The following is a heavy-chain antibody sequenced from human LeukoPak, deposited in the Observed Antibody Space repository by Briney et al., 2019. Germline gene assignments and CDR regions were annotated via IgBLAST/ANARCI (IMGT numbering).Heavy chain of an antibody. D-gene: IGHD4-17*01. CDR2: INTNTGNP. V-gene: IGHV7-4-1*02. CDR3: ARMDYGDYVFPQLYPAFDI. Sequence: ASVKVSCKASGYTFTSYAMNWVRQAPGQGLEWMGWINTNTGNPTYAQGFTGRFVFSLDTSASTAYLQISSLKAEDTAVYYCARMDYGDYVFPQLYPAFDIWGQGTMVTVSS. CDR1: GYTFTSYA. J-gene: IGHJ3*02.